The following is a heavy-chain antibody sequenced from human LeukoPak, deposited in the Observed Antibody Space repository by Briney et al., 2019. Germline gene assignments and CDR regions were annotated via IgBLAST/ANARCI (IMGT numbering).Heavy chain of an antibody. Sequence: SVKVSCKASGGTFSSYAISWVRQAPGQGLEWMGGIIPIFGTANYAQKFQGRVTITADKSTSTAYMELSSLRSEDTAVYYCFVGSTQYCSSTSCRRGSIDYWGQGTLITVSS. D-gene: IGHD2-2*01. J-gene: IGHJ4*02. CDR3: FVGSTQYCSSTSCRRGSIDY. V-gene: IGHV1-69*06. CDR2: IIPIFGTA. CDR1: GGTFSSYA.